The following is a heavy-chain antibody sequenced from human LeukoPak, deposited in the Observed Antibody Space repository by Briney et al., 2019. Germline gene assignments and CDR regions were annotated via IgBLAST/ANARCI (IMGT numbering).Heavy chain of an antibody. Sequence: PSETLSLTCTVSGGSISNYYWSWIRQPPGKGLEWIGYIYYNGSTNYNPSLRSRVTMSVDTSKNQFSLKLSSVTAADTAVYYCARGPDGGGYWGQGTLVTVSS. V-gene: IGHV4-59*01. CDR1: GGSISNYY. D-gene: IGHD3-16*01. J-gene: IGHJ4*02. CDR2: IYYNGST. CDR3: ARGPDGGGY.